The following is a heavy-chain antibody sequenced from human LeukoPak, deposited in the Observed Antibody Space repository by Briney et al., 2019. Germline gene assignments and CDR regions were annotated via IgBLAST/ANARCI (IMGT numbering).Heavy chain of an antibody. CDR1: GGSFSGYY. V-gene: IGHV4-34*01. J-gene: IGHJ6*02. D-gene: IGHD2-2*01. CDR2: INHSGST. Sequence: SETLSLTCAVYGGSFSGYYWSWIRQPPGKGLEWIGEINHSGSTNYNPSLKSRVTISVDTSKNQFSLKLSSVTAADTAVYYCARLKSIVEVPTDYYGLDVWGQGTTVSVSS. CDR3: ARLKSIVEVPTDYYGLDV.